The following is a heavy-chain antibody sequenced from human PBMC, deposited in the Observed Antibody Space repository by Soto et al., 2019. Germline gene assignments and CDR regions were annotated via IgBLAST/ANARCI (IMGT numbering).Heavy chain of an antibody. V-gene: IGHV1-69*13. J-gene: IGHJ6*02. Sequence: SVKVSCKASGGTFSSYAISWVRQAPGQGLEWKGGIIPIFGTANYAQKFQGRVTITADESTSTAYMEMSSLRSEDTAVYYCARAPVVVVAATPIGYYYYGMDVWGQGTTVTVSS. D-gene: IGHD2-15*01. CDR3: ARAPVVVVAATPIGYYYYGMDV. CDR2: IIPIFGTA. CDR1: GGTFSSYA.